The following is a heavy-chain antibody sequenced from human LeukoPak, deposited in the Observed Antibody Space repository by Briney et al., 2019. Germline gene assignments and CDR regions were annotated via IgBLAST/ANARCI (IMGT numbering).Heavy chain of an antibody. V-gene: IGHV5-51*01. D-gene: IGHD3-22*01. CDR2: IYPGDSDT. CDR1: GYSFTSYW. Sequence: GESLKISCKGSGYSFTSYWIGWARQMPGKGLEWMGIIYPGDSDTRYSPSFQGQVTISADKSISTAYLQWSSLKASDTAMYYCARHSHYDSSGYYPNINNWFDPWGQGTLVTVSS. J-gene: IGHJ5*02. CDR3: ARHSHYDSSGYYPNINNWFDP.